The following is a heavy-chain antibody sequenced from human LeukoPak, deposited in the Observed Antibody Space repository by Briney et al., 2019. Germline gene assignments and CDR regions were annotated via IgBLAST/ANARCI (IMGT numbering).Heavy chain of an antibody. CDR2: ISYDGSNK. V-gene: IGHV3-30*04. CDR1: GFTFSSYA. D-gene: IGHD6-13*01. J-gene: IGHJ4*02. Sequence: PGGSLRFSRAASGFTFSSYAMHWVRQAPGKGLEWVAVISYDGSNKYYADSVKGRFTISRDNSKNTLYLQMNSLRAEDTAVYYCATAAAGTSYWGQGTLVTVSS. CDR3: ATAAAGTSY.